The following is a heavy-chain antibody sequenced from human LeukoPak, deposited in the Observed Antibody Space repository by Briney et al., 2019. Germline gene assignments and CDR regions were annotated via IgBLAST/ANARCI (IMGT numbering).Heavy chain of an antibody. CDR2: INAGNGNT. V-gene: IGHV1-3*01. D-gene: IGHD6-13*01. CDR1: GYTFTSYA. J-gene: IGHJ4*02. Sequence: ASVKVSYKASGYTFTSYAMHWVRQAPGQRLEWMGWINAGNGNTKYSQKFQGRVTITRDTSASTAYMELSSLRSEDTAVYYCARDSSSSWYVGGYWGQGTLVTVSS. CDR3: ARDSSSSWYVGGY.